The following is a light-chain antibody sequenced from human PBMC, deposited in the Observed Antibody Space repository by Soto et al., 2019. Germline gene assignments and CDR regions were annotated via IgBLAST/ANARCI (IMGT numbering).Light chain of an antibody. CDR1: QSISSW. J-gene: IGKJ1*01. CDR3: HQYSSYSTT. V-gene: IGKV1-5*01. Sequence: IQMTQSPSTLSASVGDRVTITCRASQSISSWLAWYQQKPGKAPKLLIYDASSLQSGVPSRFSGSVSGTEFTLTISSLQPDDFATYYCHQYSSYSTTFGQGTKVEIK. CDR2: DAS.